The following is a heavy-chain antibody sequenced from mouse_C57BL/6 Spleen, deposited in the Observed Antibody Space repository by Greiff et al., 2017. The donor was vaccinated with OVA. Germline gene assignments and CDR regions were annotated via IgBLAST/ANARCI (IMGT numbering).Heavy chain of an antibody. Sequence: QVQLKESGAELARPGASVKLSCKASGYTFTSYGISWVKQRTGQGLEWIGEIYPRSGNTYYNEKFKGKATLTADKSSSTAYMELRSLTSEDSAVYFCARFGDYEGVYWGQGTTLTVSS. V-gene: IGHV1-81*01. CDR1: GYTFTSYG. J-gene: IGHJ2*01. CDR3: ARFGDYEGVY. CDR2: IYPRSGNT. D-gene: IGHD2-4*01.